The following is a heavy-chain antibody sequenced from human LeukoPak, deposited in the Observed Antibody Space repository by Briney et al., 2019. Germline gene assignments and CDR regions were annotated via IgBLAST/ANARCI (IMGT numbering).Heavy chain of an antibody. CDR3: ARNADNWNPAWFDP. J-gene: IGHJ5*02. V-gene: IGHV1-18*01. CDR1: GYIFTSYG. Sequence: ASVKVSCKASGYIFTSYGISWVRQAPGQGLEWMGWISAYNGNTNYAQKLQGRVTMTTDTSTSTAYMELRSLRSDDTAVYYCARNADNWNPAWFDPWGQGTLVTVSS. D-gene: IGHD1-20*01. CDR2: ISAYNGNT.